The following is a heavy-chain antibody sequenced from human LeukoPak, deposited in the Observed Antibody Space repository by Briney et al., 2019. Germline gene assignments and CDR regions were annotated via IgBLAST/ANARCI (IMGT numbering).Heavy chain of an antibody. CDR1: GFTFSRCA. CDR2: VRSRGSNT. CDR3: ARGSGSQNYNWFDS. V-gene: IGHV3-23*01. D-gene: IGHD3-10*01. J-gene: IGHJ5*01. Sequence: PGGSLRLSCAACGFTFSRCAMNWVRHPPGRGRGYVIDVRSRGSNTFCAESVKHRFNVSRDISNNCLYLQMNSVRADDTAVYDCARGSGSQNYNWFDSWGQGTLVTVS.